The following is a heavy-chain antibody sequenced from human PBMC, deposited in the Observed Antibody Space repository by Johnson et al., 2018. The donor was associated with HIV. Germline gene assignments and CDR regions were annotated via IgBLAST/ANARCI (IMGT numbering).Heavy chain of an antibody. D-gene: IGHD6-13*01. CDR1: GFTFSSYG. J-gene: IGHJ3*02. V-gene: IGHV3-NL1*01. CDR3: ARDTEYSSNWDAFDI. Sequence: VQLVESGGGVVQPGGSLRLSCAASGFTFSSYGMHWVRQAPGKGLEWVSVIYSGGSTYYADSVKGRFTISRDNSKNTLYLHMNSLRAEYTAVYYCARDTEYSSNWDAFDIWGQGTMVTVSS. CDR2: IYSGGST.